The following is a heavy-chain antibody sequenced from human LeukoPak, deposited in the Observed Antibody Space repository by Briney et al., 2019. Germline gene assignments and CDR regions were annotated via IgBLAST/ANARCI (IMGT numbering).Heavy chain of an antibody. J-gene: IGHJ4*02. D-gene: IGHD6-19*01. CDR3: ARDRTRTGYSSGWYHDY. CDR2: INPNSGGT. CDR1: GYTFTGYY. V-gene: IGHV1-2*02. Sequence: ASVKVSCKAPGYTFTGYYMHWVRQAPGQGLEWMGWINPNSGGTNYAQKFQGRVTMTRDTSISTAYMELSRPRSDDTAVYYCARDRTRTGYSSGWYHDYWGQGTLVTVSS.